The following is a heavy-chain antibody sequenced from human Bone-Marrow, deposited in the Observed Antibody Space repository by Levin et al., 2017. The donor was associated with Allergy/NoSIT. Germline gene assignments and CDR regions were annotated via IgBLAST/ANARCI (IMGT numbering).Heavy chain of an antibody. CDR2: ISSSGSTI. D-gene: IGHD2-21*02. Sequence: PGGSLRLSCAASGFTFSDYYMSWIRQAPGKGLEWVSYISSSGSTIYYADSVKGRFTISRDNAKNSLYLQMNSLRAEDTAVYYCARKAPYRVVVTATHQETWGQGTLVTVSS. CDR3: ARKAPYRVVVTATHQET. J-gene: IGHJ1*01. CDR1: GFTFSDYY. V-gene: IGHV3-11*01.